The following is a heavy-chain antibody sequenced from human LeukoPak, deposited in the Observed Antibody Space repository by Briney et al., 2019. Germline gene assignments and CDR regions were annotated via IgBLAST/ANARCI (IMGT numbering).Heavy chain of an antibody. V-gene: IGHV5-51*01. Sequence: GESLKISCKGSGYSFTSYWIGWVRQMPGKGLEWMGIIYPCDSDTRYSPSFQGQVTISADKSISTAYLQWSSLKASDTAMYYCARQRYFDWLSPIYYYGMDVWGKGTTVTVSS. CDR1: GYSFTSYW. CDR3: ARQRYFDWLSPIYYYGMDV. J-gene: IGHJ6*04. D-gene: IGHD3-9*01. CDR2: IYPCDSDT.